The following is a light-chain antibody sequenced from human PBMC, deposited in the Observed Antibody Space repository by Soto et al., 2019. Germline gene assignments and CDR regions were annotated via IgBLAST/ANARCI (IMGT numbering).Light chain of an antibody. J-gene: IGLJ2*01. CDR2: DVS. V-gene: IGLV2-14*03. CDR3: GSYTRNNTGA. CDR1: SSDVGGYDY. Sequence: QSALTQPASVSGSPGQSITISCTGTSSDVGGYDYVSWYQQHPGKAPKLMIFDVSNRPSGVSYRFSGSKSGNTASLTISGLQAADEADYYCGSYTRNNTGAFGGGTKLTVL.